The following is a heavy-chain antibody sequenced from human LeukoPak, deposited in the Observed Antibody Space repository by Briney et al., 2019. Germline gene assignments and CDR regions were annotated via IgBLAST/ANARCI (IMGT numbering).Heavy chain of an antibody. Sequence: GGSLRLSCAASGFTFSSYWMSWVRQAPGKGLEWVANIKQDGSEKYYVDSVKGRFTISRDNAKNSLYLQMSSLRAEDTAVYYCARILFGDLYAFDIWGQGTMVTVSS. D-gene: IGHD3-10*02. V-gene: IGHV3-7*01. CDR2: IKQDGSEK. J-gene: IGHJ3*02. CDR3: ARILFGDLYAFDI. CDR1: GFTFSSYW.